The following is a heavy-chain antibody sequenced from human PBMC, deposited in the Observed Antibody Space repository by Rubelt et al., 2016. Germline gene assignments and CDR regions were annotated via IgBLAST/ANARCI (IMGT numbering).Heavy chain of an antibody. CDR2: INHSGRT. CDR1: GGSFSDYY. V-gene: IGHV4-34*01. Sequence: QVQLQQWGAGLLKPSETLSLTCAVYGGSFSDYYWSWIRQPPGKGLEWIGEINHSGRTNYNPSLKSRVPISLDTSKDQFSLSMKSVTAADTAVYYCARHSRGTDQSDYFYYSMDVWGKGTTVTVSS. CDR3: ARHSRGTDQSDYFYYSMDV. D-gene: IGHD1-1*01. J-gene: IGHJ6*03.